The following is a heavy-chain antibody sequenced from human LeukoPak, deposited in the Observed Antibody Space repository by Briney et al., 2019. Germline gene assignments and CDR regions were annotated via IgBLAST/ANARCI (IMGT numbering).Heavy chain of an antibody. Sequence: SQTLSLTCTVSGGSISSGSYYWSWIRQPAGKGLEWIGEIDHSGSTNYNPSLKSRVTISVDTSKNQFPLKLSSVTAADTAVYYCARGLYFPTMVRGVSDYWGQGTLVTVSS. V-gene: IGHV4-61*09. CDR3: ARGLYFPTMVRGVSDY. D-gene: IGHD3-10*01. CDR1: GGSISSGSYY. CDR2: IDHSGST. J-gene: IGHJ4*02.